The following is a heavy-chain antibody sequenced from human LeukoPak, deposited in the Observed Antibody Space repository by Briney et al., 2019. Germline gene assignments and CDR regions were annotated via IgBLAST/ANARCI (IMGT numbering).Heavy chain of an antibody. Sequence: GESLKISCKGSGYRFTSYWIGWVRPMPGKGLEWMGIIYPGDSDTRYSPSFQGQVTISADKSISTAYLQWSSLKASDTAMYYCARHSAVAGTDRWFDPWGQGTLVTVSS. D-gene: IGHD6-19*01. J-gene: IGHJ5*02. CDR2: IYPGDSDT. V-gene: IGHV5-51*01. CDR1: GYRFTSYW. CDR3: ARHSAVAGTDRWFDP.